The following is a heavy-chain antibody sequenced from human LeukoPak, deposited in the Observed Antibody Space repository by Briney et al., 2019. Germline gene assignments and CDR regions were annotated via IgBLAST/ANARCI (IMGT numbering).Heavy chain of an antibody. CDR2: ISYDGSNK. V-gene: IGHV3-30*04. Sequence: GGSLRLSCAASGFTFSSYAMHWVRQAPGKGLEWVAVISYDGSNKYYADSVKGRFTISRDNSKNTLYLQMNSLRAEDTAVYYCARLDVLLWFGELLQRGYDYWGQGTLVTVSS. D-gene: IGHD3-10*01. CDR3: ARLDVLLWFGELLQRGYDY. J-gene: IGHJ4*02. CDR1: GFTFSSYA.